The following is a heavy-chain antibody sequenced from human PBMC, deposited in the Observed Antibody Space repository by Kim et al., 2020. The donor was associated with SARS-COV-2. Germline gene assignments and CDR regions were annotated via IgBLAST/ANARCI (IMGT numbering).Heavy chain of an antibody. CDR3: ARDRNGGSYYFDY. Sequence: YAQKLQGRVTMTTDTSTRQAYMELRSLRSDDTAVYYCARDRNGGSYYFDYWGQGTLVTVSS. J-gene: IGHJ4*02. V-gene: IGHV1-18*01. D-gene: IGHD1-26*01.